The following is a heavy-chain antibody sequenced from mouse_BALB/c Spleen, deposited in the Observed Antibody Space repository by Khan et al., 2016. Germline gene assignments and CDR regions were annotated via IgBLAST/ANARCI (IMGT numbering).Heavy chain of an antibody. D-gene: IGHD1-1*01. J-gene: IGHJ4*01. Sequence: QIQLVQSGAELVKPGASVKLSCKASGYTFTSYDINWVRQRPEQGLEWIGWIFPGAGSTKYNEKFKGKATLTTDKSSSTAYMQLSRLTSEDSAVYVCASGSSAMDYWGQGTSVTVSS. V-gene: IGHV1S56*01. CDR2: IFPGAGST. CDR3: ASGSSAMDY. CDR1: GYTFTSYD.